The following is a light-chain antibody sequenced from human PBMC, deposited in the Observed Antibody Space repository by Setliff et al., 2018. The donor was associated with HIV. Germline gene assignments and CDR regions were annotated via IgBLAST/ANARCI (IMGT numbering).Light chain of an antibody. CDR2: RNN. CDR1: SSNIGSNY. J-gene: IGLJ2*01. V-gene: IGLV1-47*01. Sequence: LTQPPSASGTPGQRVTISCSGSSSNIGSNYVYWYQQLPGTAPKLLIYRNNQRPSGVPDRFSGSKSGTSASLAISGLRSEDEADYYCAAWDDSLSGVVFGGGTK. CDR3: AAWDDSLSGVV.